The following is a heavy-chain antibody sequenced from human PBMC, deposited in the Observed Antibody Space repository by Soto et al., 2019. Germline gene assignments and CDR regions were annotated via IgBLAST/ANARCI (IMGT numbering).Heavy chain of an antibody. V-gene: IGHV1-18*01. J-gene: IGHJ5*02. CDR2: ISPYTGNT. D-gene: IGHD6-13*01. CDR3: ARVTYSRSVGGPAWFDP. Sequence: ASVKVSRKASGFIFSNHGISWVRPAPGQRLEWMGWISPYTGNTDSAQSFQGRVTLITDTSTSTAYMELRSLRSDDTAVYYCARVTYSRSVGGPAWFDPWGQGSLVTVSS. CDR1: GFIFSNHG.